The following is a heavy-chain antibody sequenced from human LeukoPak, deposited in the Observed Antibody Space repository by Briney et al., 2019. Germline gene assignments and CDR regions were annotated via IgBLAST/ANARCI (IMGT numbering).Heavy chain of an antibody. Sequence: GESLRLSCAASGFTFITYAMTWVRQVPGKGLEWVSVISGLGGGTFYADSVKGRFTISRDNSKNTLYLQMDSLRAEDTAIYYCAKGPGTGTVDYWGQGTLVTVSS. CDR3: AKGPGTGTVDY. J-gene: IGHJ4*02. CDR1: GFTFITYA. V-gene: IGHV3-23*01. CDR2: ISGLGGGT. D-gene: IGHD1-7*01.